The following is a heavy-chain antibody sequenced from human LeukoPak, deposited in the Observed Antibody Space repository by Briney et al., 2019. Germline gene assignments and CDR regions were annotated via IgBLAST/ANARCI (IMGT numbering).Heavy chain of an antibody. J-gene: IGHJ4*02. CDR3: AKDLTWTYYYDSSGSEFDY. V-gene: IGHV3-23*01. CDR1: GFTFSSYA. Sequence: GGSLRLSCAASGFTFSSYAMSWVRQAPGKGLEWVSAISGSGGSTYYADSVKGRFTISRDNSKNTLYLQMNSLRAEDTAVYYCAKDLTWTYYYDSSGSEFDYWGQGTLDTVSS. D-gene: IGHD3-22*01. CDR2: ISGSGGST.